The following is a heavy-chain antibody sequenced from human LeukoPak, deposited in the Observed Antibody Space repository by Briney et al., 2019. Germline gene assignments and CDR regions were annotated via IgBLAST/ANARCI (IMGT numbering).Heavy chain of an antibody. J-gene: IGHJ5*02. Sequence: SQTLSLTCAISGDSVSSNSAAWNWLRQSPSRGLEWLGRTYYRSKWYNDYAVSVKSRITINPDTSKNQFSLQLNSVTPEDTAVYYCARDESDGYCSSTSCYGFDPWGQGTLVTVSS. V-gene: IGHV6-1*01. CDR1: GDSVSSNSAA. CDR3: ARDESDGYCSSTSCYGFDP. CDR2: TYYRSKWYN. D-gene: IGHD2-2*03.